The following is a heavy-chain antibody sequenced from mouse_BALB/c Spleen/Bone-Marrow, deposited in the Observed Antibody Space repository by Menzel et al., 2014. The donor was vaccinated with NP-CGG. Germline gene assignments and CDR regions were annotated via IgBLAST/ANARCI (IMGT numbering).Heavy chain of an antibody. V-gene: IGHV1-20*02. CDR2: INPYNGDT. CDR1: GYSFTGYF. J-gene: IGHJ2*01. CDR3: ARSGYYGSSYFDY. D-gene: IGHD1-1*01. Sequence: SGPELVKPGASVKISCRASGYSFTGYFTNWVMQSHGKSLEWIGRINPYNGDTFYNQKFKGKATLTVDKSSSTAHMELRSLASEDSAVYYCARSGYYGSSYFDYWGQGTTLTVSS.